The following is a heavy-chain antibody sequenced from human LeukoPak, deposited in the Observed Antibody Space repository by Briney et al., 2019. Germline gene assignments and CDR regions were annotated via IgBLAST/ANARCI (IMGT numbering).Heavy chain of an antibody. D-gene: IGHD1-1*01. CDR3: AREGLIVPTGMYNWFDP. CDR1: GGSINRYY. CDR2: IYSTGST. V-gene: IGHV4-4*07. Sequence: SETLSLTCTVSGGSINRYYWSWIRQPAGKGLEWIGRIYSTGSTNYNPSLKSRVTMSVDTSKNQFSLRLSSVTAADTAVYYCAREGLIVPTGMYNWFDPWGQGTLVTVSS. J-gene: IGHJ5*02.